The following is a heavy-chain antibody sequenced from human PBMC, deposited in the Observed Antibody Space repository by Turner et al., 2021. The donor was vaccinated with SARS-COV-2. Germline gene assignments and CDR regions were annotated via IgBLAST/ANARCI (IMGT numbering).Heavy chain of an antibody. CDR1: GFTFSRYS. V-gene: IGHV3-21*01. Sequence: EVQLVESGGGLVNPGGSLRLSCPASGFTFSRYSMNWVRQAPGKGLEWVSSISSSSSYIYYADSVKGRFTISRDNAKNSLYLQMNSLKAEDTAVYYCARARWDYYDSSGYYPNAFDIWGQGTMVTVSS. CDR2: ISSSSSYI. D-gene: IGHD3-22*01. CDR3: ARARWDYYDSSGYYPNAFDI. J-gene: IGHJ3*02.